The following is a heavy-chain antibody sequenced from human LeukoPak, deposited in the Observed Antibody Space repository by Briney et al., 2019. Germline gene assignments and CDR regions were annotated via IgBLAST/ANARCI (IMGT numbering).Heavy chain of an antibody. CDR1: GYTFTGYC. CDR3: ARGHQTNYYDSSGYYHY. CDR2: INPNSGGA. D-gene: IGHD3-22*01. J-gene: IGHJ4*02. Sequence: ASVKVSCKASGYTFTGYCMHWVRQAPGQGLEWMGWINPNSGGANYAQKFQGRVTMTRDTSISTAYMELSRLRSDDTAVYYCARGHQTNYYDSSGYYHYWGQGTLVTVSS. V-gene: IGHV1-2*02.